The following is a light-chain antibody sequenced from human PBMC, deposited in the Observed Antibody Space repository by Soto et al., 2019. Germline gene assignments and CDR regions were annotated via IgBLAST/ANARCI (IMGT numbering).Light chain of an antibody. V-gene: IGKV3-20*01. J-gene: IGKJ1*01. CDR3: QQYGTSRWT. Sequence: EVVLTQSPGTLSLSPGERATLSCRASQSVSSTYLAWYQQKPGLAPRLLIYGASSRVTGIPDRFSGSGSGTDFTLTISRLEPEDFAVYYCQQYGTSRWTFGQGTKVDIK. CDR1: QSVSSTY. CDR2: GAS.